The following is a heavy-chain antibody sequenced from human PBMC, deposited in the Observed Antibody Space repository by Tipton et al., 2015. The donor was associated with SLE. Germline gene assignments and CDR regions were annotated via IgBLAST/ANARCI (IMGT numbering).Heavy chain of an antibody. Sequence: TLSLTCTVSGGSISSSSYYWGWIRQPPGKGLEWIGSIYYSGSTYYNPSLKSRVTISVDTSKNQFSLKLSSVTAADTAVYYCARVEYSSSLGYFDYRGQGTLVTVSS. D-gene: IGHD6-6*01. CDR1: GGSISSSSYY. CDR3: ARVEYSSSLGYFDY. CDR2: IYYSGST. J-gene: IGHJ4*02. V-gene: IGHV4-39*07.